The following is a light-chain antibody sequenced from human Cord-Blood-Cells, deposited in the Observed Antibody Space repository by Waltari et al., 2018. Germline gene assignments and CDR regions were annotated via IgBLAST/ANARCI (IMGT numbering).Light chain of an antibody. CDR1: SSNIGSNT. J-gene: IGLJ3*02. V-gene: IGLV1-44*01. CDR3: AAWDDSLNGSWV. CDR2: SNH. Sequence: QSVLTQPPSASGTPGQRVTISCSGSSSNIGSNTVNWYQQLPGTAPKLLIDSNHQRPSGVPGRLSGSKSGTSASLAISGLQSEDEADYYCAAWDDSLNGSWVFGGGTKLTVL.